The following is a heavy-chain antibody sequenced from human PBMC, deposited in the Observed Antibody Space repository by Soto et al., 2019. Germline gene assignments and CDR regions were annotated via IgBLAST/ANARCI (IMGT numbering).Heavy chain of an antibody. CDR2: IIPIFGTA. J-gene: IGHJ3*02. CDR3: ADSVAAPDAFDI. V-gene: IGHV1-69*12. Sequence: QVQLVQSGAEVKKPGCSMKVSCKASGGTFSSYAISWVRQAPGQGLEWMGGIIPIFGTANYAQKFQGRVTITADESTSTAYMELSSLRSEDTAVYYCADSVAAPDAFDIWGQGTMVTVSS. D-gene: IGHD2-15*01. CDR1: GGTFSSYA.